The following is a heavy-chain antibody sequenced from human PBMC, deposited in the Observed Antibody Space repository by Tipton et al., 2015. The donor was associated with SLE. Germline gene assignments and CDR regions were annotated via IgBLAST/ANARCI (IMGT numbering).Heavy chain of an antibody. CDR3: ARGAKERITLVRVRPYYFDY. J-gene: IGHJ4*01. CDR1: GGSFSGYY. CDR2: SNPSGNT. V-gene: IGHV4-34*01. Sequence: TLSLTCAVYGGSFSGYYWSWIRQPPGKGLEWIGESNPSGNTNYNPSLKSRVTTFVDMSKNQLSLKMTSVTAADSAVYFCARGAKERITLVRVRPYYFDYWGQGSLVTVSS. D-gene: IGHD3-10*01.